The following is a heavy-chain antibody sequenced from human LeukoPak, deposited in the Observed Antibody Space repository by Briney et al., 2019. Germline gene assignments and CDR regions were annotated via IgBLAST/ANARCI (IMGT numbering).Heavy chain of an antibody. CDR2: IKQDGSEK. D-gene: IGHD3-10*01. J-gene: IGHJ6*03. CDR3: AKLVGDGSGSYGYYYYMDV. Sequence: GGSLRLSCAASGFTFSSYWMSWVRQAPGKGLEWVANIKQDGSEKYYVDSVKGRFTISRDNAKNSLYLQMNSLRAEDTAVYYCAKLVGDGSGSYGYYYYMDVWGKGTTVTISS. CDR1: GFTFSSYW. V-gene: IGHV3-7*03.